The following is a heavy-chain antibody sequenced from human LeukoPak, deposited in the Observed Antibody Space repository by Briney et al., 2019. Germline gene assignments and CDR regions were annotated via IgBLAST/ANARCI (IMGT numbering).Heavy chain of an antibody. CDR3: ANMMPGYYNGY. D-gene: IGHD3-9*01. CDR1: GYTFTGYY. J-gene: IGHJ4*02. V-gene: IGHV1-2*02. Sequence: ASVKVSCKASGYTFTGYYIHWVRQAPGQGLEWMGWINPDSGGTYYAQKFQGRVTMTRDTSISTAYMELSRLRSDDTAVYYCANMMPGYYNGYWGQGTLVTVSS. CDR2: INPDSGGT.